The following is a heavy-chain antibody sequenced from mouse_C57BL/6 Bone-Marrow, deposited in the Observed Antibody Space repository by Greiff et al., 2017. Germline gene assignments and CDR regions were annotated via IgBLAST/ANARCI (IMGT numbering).Heavy chain of an antibody. CDR3: ERHKDYGCGYAY. V-gene: IGHV5-15*01. Sequence: EVKLLESGGGLVQPGGSLQLSCAASGFTFSDYGMAWVRQAPRKGPEWVAFISNLAYSIYYADTVTGRFTISRENAKNTLYLEMSSLRSEDTAMYDGERHKDYGCGYAYWGQGTLVTVSA. D-gene: IGHD1-2*01. J-gene: IGHJ3*01. CDR2: ISNLAYSI. CDR1: GFTFSDYG.